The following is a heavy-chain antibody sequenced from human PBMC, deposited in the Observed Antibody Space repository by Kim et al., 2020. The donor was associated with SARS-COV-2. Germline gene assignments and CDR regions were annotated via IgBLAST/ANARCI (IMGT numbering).Heavy chain of an antibody. J-gene: IGHJ6*02. D-gene: IGHD6-13*01. Sequence: SLQGRVTISVDTSKNQFSLKLSSVTAADTAVYYCARGIAAAWYYYYGMDVWGQGTTVTVSS. CDR3: ARGIAAAWYYYYGMDV. V-gene: IGHV4-34*01.